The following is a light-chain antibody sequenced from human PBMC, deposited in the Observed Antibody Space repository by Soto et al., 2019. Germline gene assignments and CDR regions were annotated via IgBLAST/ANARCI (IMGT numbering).Light chain of an antibody. Sequence: DIVLTQSPDSLAVSLGERATINCKSSQSVLYSSNNKNYLAWYQQKPGQPPKLLIYWASTRESGVPERFSGSGSGTDFTLTISSLQAEDVAVYYCQQYYTLYTFGQGTKLEIK. J-gene: IGKJ2*01. CDR2: WAS. CDR3: QQYYTLYT. CDR1: QSVLYSSNNKNY. V-gene: IGKV4-1*01.